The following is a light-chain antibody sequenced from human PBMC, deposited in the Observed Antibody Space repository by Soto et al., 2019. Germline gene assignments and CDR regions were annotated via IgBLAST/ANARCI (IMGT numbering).Light chain of an antibody. CDR2: KAS. Sequence: DIQMTQSPSTLSASVGDRVTITCRASQSISSWLTWYQQKPGKAPKLLIYKASTLESGVPSRFSGTGSGTQFTLTISSLQPDDFATYYCQQYDSFPYTFGQGTKLEIK. CDR3: QQYDSFPYT. CDR1: QSISSW. J-gene: IGKJ2*01. V-gene: IGKV1-5*03.